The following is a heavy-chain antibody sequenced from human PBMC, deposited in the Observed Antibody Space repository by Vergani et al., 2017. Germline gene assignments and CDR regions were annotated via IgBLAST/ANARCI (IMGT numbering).Heavy chain of an antibody. D-gene: IGHD3-22*01. Sequence: QLQLQQSGPGLVKPSQTLSLTCSVSGDSISSGVYYWNWIRQHPGKGLEWIGYIYSTGSTHHNPSLRSRINMSVDTSKNQFSLKLNSVTAADTAMYYWARMGGYDEGDAFRIGYFDSWGPGILVTVSS. CDR2: IYSTGST. CDR1: GDSISSGVYY. V-gene: IGHV4-31*03. J-gene: IGHJ4*01. CDR3: ARMGGYDEGDAFRIGYFDS.